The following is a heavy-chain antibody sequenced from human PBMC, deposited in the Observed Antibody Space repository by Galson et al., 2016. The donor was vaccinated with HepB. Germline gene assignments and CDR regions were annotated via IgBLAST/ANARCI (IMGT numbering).Heavy chain of an antibody. Sequence: SLRLSCAASGFSFSSYWMHWVRQAPGKGLESVAFIWYDGSNKYYADSVKGRFTISRDNSKNTLYLQMNSLRAEDTAVYYCAREDPNIAVAALDYWGQGTLVTVSS. J-gene: IGHJ4*02. CDR3: AREDPNIAVAALDY. D-gene: IGHD6-19*01. CDR1: GFSFSSYW. CDR2: IWYDGSNK. V-gene: IGHV3-33*08.